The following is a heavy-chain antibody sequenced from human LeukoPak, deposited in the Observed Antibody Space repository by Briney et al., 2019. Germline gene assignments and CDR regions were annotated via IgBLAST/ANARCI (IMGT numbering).Heavy chain of an antibody. CDR1: GGSISSYY. Sequence: SETLSLTCTVSGGSISSYYWNWIRQPPGKGLEWIGYIYYSGSTNYNPSLKSRVTISVDTSKNQFSLKLSSVTAADTAVYYCATKPAMVRGVIGTNWGQGTLVTVSS. D-gene: IGHD3-10*01. V-gene: IGHV4-59*12. CDR2: IYYSGST. J-gene: IGHJ4*02. CDR3: ATKPAMVRGVIGTN.